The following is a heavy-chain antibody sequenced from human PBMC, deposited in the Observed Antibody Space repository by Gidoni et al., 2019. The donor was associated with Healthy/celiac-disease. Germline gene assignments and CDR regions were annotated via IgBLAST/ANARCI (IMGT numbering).Heavy chain of an antibody. J-gene: IGHJ5*02. Sequence: QLQLVQSGAEVKKPGSSVNVSCKASGGTVSSSTISWVRPPGQGLGWMGRIIPILGIANYAKKFQGRVTITADKSTSTAYMELSSLGSEDTAVYYCATRPYYYGSGSYLGFDPWGQGTLVTVSS. CDR1: GGTVSSST. CDR2: IIPILGIA. CDR3: ATRPYYYGSGSYLGFDP. V-gene: IGHV1-69*02. D-gene: IGHD3-10*01.